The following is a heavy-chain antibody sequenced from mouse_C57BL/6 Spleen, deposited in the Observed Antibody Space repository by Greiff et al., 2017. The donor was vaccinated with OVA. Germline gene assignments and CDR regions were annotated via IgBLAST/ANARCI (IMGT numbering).Heavy chain of an antibody. CDR2: IDPEDGET. CDR1: GFNIKDYY. CDR3: SSYYYGSSDY. Sequence: VQLQQSGAELVKPGASVKLSCTASGFNIKDYYMHWVKQRTEQGLEWIGRIDPEDGETKYAPKIQGKATITADTSSNTSYLQLSSLTSEDTAVYYCSSYYYGSSDYWGQGTTLTVSS. D-gene: IGHD1-1*01. V-gene: IGHV14-2*01. J-gene: IGHJ2*01.